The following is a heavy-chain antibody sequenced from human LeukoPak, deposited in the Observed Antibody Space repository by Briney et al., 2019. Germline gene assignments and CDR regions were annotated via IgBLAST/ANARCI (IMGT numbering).Heavy chain of an antibody. Sequence: GGTLRLSCAASGYTFNIHGMNWVRQAPGKGPEWVSGIGPSGDKTYYADSVKGRFTISRDNSENTVYLQMNSLRADDTAVYYCTRDDGYNRFYIWGQGTTVSVSS. J-gene: IGHJ3*02. V-gene: IGHV3-23*01. CDR3: TRDDGYNRFYI. CDR1: GYTFNIHG. D-gene: IGHD5-24*01. CDR2: IGPSGDKT.